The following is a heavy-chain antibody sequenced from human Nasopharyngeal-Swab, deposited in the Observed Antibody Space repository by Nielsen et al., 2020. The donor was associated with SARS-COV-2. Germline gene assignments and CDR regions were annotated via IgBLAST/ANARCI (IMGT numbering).Heavy chain of an antibody. CDR3: ARGCVLTGPSCYYYGMDV. CDR2: ISSSSSYI. CDR1: GFTFSSYE. J-gene: IGHJ6*02. D-gene: IGHD3-9*01. Sequence: GESLKISCAASGFTFSSYEMNWVRQAPGKGLEWVSYISSSSSYIYYADSVKGRFTISRDNAKNSLYLQMNSLRAEDTAVYYCARGCVLTGPSCYYYGMDVWGQGTTVTVSS. V-gene: IGHV3-21*05.